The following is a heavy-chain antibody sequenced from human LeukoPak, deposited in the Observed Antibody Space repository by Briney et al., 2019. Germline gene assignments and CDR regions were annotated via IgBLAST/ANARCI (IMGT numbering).Heavy chain of an antibody. V-gene: IGHV3-11*06. J-gene: IGHJ4*02. CDR3: ALHSSCWTIDS. D-gene: IGHD6-13*01. CDR1: GFTFSDYY. CDR2: ISSSSTYT. Sequence: GGSLRLSCAVSGFTFSDYYMSWIRQAPGRGLEWVSYISSSSTYTKYADSVKGRVTISRDNAKNSLYLQMNSLRAEDTAVYYCALHSSCWTIDSWGQGTLVTVSS.